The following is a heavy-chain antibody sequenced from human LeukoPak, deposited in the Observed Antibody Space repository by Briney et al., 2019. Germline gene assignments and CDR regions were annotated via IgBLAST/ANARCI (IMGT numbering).Heavy chain of an antibody. CDR3: ARAARYYASGNYRGGWFDP. CDR1: GDSISSYY. D-gene: IGHD3-10*01. V-gene: IGHV4-59*01. CDR2: IYYTGST. J-gene: IGHJ5*02. Sequence: LQTLSLTCTVSGDSISSYYWSWIRQPPGKGLEWIGYIYYTGSTNFNPSLKSRVTISIDMSKNQYSLKLSSVTAADTAVYYCARAARYYASGNYRGGWFDPWGQGTLVTVSS.